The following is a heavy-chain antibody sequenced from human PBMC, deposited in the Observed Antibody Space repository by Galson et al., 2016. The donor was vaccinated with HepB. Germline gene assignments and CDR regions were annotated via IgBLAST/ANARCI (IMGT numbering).Heavy chain of an antibody. V-gene: IGHV1-2*02. CDR3: ARDNKQLHCTSGVCSFDF. J-gene: IGHJ4*02. D-gene: IGHD2-8*01. CDR2: INPNSGVT. Sequence: SVKVSCKAPGYTFSDYYIHWVRQARGQGLEWMGWINPNSGVTHYAQEFQGRVTLTRDTFFSTAYMEMRRLRSDDTAVYFCARDNKQLHCTSGVCSFDFWGQGTLVTVSS. CDR1: GYTFSDYY.